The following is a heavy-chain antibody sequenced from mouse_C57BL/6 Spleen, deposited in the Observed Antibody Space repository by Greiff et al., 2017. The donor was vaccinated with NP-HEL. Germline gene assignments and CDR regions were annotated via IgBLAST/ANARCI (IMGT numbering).Heavy chain of an antibody. CDR3: ARRGSNPGWYFDV. Sequence: VQLQQPGAELVRPGSSVKLSCKASGYTFTSYWMHWVKQRPIQGLEWIGNIDPSDSETHYNQKFKDKATLTVDKSSSTAYMQLSSLTSEDSAVYYCARRGSNPGWYFDVWGTGTTVTVSS. CDR2: IDPSDSET. J-gene: IGHJ1*03. CDR1: GYTFTSYW. D-gene: IGHD3-2*02. V-gene: IGHV1-52*01.